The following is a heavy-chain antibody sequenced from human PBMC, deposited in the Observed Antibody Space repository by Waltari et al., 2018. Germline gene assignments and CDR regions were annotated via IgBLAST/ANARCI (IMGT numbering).Heavy chain of an antibody. V-gene: IGHV3-33*06. CDR2: IWYDGSNK. CDR3: AKETLTAPMYYFDY. CDR1: GFTFSSYG. D-gene: IGHD3-16*01. Sequence: QVQLVESGGGVVQPGRSLRLSCAASGFTFSSYGMHWVRQAPGKGLEWVAVIWYDGSNKYYADSVKGRFTISRDNSKNTLYLQMNSLRAEDTAVYYCAKETLTAPMYYFDYWGQGTLVTVSS. J-gene: IGHJ4*02.